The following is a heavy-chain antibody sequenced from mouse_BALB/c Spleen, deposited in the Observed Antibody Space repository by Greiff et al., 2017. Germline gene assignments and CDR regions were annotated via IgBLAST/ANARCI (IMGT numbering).Heavy chain of an antibody. CDR1: GYSITSDYA. D-gene: IGHD2-10*02. Sequence: EVMLVESGPGLVKPSQSLSLTCTVSGYSITSDYAWNLIRQFPGNKLEWMGYISYSGSTSYNPSLKSRISITRDTSKNQFFLQLNSVTTEDTATYYCARRGYGNYWYFDDWGEGTTVTVSA. J-gene: IGHJ1*01. V-gene: IGHV3-2*02. CDR3: ARRGYGNYWYFDD. CDR2: ISYSGST.